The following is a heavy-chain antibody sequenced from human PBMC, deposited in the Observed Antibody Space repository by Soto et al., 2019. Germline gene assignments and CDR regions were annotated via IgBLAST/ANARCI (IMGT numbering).Heavy chain of an antibody. Sequence: QVQLVQSGAEVKKPGSSVKVSCKASGGTFSSYAISWVRQAPGQGLEWMGGIIPIFGTANYAQKFQGRVTITADESTSTAYMELSSLRSEDTAVYYCARVGDCSSTGCYPLYYYGMDVWGQGTTVTVSS. CDR2: IIPIFGTA. V-gene: IGHV1-69*01. D-gene: IGHD2-2*01. CDR1: GGTFSSYA. CDR3: ARVGDCSSTGCYPLYYYGMDV. J-gene: IGHJ6*02.